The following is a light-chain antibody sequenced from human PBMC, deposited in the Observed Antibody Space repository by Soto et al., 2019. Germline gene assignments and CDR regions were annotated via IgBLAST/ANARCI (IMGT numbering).Light chain of an antibody. Sequence: DIVMTQSPLSLPVTPGESASISCRSSQSLLHSNGKNYLDWYLQKPGQSPQLLLYLGSNRAPGVPDRFSVSGSGTDFELKISRVEAEDVGVYYCMQTLQSPSTFGEGTKVDIK. CDR2: LGS. V-gene: IGKV2-28*01. CDR3: MQTLQSPST. J-gene: IGKJ4*01. CDR1: QSLLHSNGKNY.